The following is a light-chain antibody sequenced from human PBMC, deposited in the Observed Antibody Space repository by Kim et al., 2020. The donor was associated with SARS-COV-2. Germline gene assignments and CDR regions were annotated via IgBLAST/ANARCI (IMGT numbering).Light chain of an antibody. CDR1: QSVSSY. CDR2: DAS. CDR3: QQRSNWPPGYT. V-gene: IGKV3-11*01. J-gene: IGKJ2*01. Sequence: SPGERATLSGRASQSVSSYLAWYQQKPGQAPRLLIYDASNRATGIPARFSGSGSGTDFTLTISSLEPEDFAVYYCQQRSNWPPGYTFGQGTKLEIK.